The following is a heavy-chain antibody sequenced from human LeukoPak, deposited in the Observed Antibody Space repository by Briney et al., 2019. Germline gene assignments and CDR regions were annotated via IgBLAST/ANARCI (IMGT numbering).Heavy chain of an antibody. CDR2: IDPSDSYT. V-gene: IGHV5-10-1*01. D-gene: IGHD2-2*01. CDR1: GYSFTTYW. Sequence: GESLKISCKASGYSFTTYWISWVRQMPGKGLEWMGRIDPSDSYTNYSPSFQGHVTISADKSISTAYLQWSSLKASDTAIYYCARRQLPDAFAIWGQGTMVTVSS. CDR3: ARRQLPDAFAI. J-gene: IGHJ3*02.